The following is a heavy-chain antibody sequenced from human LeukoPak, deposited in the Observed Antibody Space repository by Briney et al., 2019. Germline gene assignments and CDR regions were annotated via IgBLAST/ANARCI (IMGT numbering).Heavy chain of an antibody. Sequence: ASVKVSCKASGYTFTSYAMNWVRQAPGQGLEWMGWINTNTGNPTYAQGFTGRFVFSLDTSVSTAYLQISSLKAEDTAVYYCARGSRCYYDSSGYLTIDYWGQGTLVTVSS. V-gene: IGHV7-4-1*02. CDR1: GYTFTSYA. CDR3: ARGSRCYYDSSGYLTIDY. D-gene: IGHD3-22*01. J-gene: IGHJ4*02. CDR2: INTNTGNP.